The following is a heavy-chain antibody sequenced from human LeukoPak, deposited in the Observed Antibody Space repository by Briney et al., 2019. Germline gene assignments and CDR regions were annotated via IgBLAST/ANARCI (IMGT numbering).Heavy chain of an antibody. D-gene: IGHD3-9*01. CDR1: GASISSSSYY. Sequence: SETLSLTCTVSGASISSSSYYWGWIRQPPGKGLEWIGSIYYSGSTYYNPSLKSRVTISVDTSKNQFSLKLSSVTAADTAVYYCAREAAYYDILTGYYGGPGGADFDYWGQGTLVTVSS. J-gene: IGHJ4*02. CDR3: AREAAYYDILTGYYGGPGGADFDY. V-gene: IGHV4-39*07. CDR2: IYYSGST.